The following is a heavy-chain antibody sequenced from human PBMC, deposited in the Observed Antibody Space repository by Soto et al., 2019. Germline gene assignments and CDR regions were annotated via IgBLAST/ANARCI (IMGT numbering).Heavy chain of an antibody. V-gene: IGHV4-59*08. J-gene: IGHJ6*04. Sequence: SETLSLTCTVSGGSISSYYWSWIRQPPGKGLEWIGYIYYSGSTNYNPSLKSRVTISVDTSKNQFSLKLSSVTAADTAVYYCAGHKGPSSYYDFWSGYYPPLDVWGKGTTVTVSS. CDR3: AGHKGPSSYYDFWSGYYPPLDV. CDR2: IYYSGST. CDR1: GGSISSYY. D-gene: IGHD3-3*01.